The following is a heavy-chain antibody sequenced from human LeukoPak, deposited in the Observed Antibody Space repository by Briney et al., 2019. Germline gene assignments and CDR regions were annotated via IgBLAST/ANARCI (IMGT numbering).Heavy chain of an antibody. CDR1: GLTFSNYW. V-gene: IGHV3-74*01. J-gene: IGHJ4*02. CDR3: ARAGRWLQN. Sequence: GGSLRLSCAASGLTFSNYWMHWVRQVPGKGLVWVSRINSNGSSTSYADSVKGRFTVARDNAKNTLYMQMNSLRAEDTAVYYCARAGRWLQNWGQGTLVTVSS. D-gene: IGHD5-24*01. CDR2: INSNGSST.